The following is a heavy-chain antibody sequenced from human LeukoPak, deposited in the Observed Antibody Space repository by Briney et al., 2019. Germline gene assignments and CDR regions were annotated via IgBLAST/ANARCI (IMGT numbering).Heavy chain of an antibody. J-gene: IGHJ4*02. CDR2: INGGNGNT. D-gene: IGHD3-10*01. CDR3: ARDGRRHGSGSYSVGFDY. CDR1: GYTFTSYA. Sequence: ASVKVSCKASGYTFTSYAMHWVRQAPAQRLEWMGWINGGNGNTKYSQEFQGRVTITRDTSASTAYMEMSSLTSEDMAVYYCARDGRRHGSGSYSVGFDYWGQGTLVTVSS. V-gene: IGHV1-3*03.